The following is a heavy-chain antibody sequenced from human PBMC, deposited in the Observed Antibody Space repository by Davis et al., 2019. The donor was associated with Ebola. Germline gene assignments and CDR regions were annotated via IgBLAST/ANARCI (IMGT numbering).Heavy chain of an antibody. D-gene: IGHD4-17*01. V-gene: IGHV3-43*02. CDR3: ARVNRHGDPDY. CDR2: ISGDGGST. Sequence: GESLKISCAASGFTFDDYAMHWVRQAPGKGLEWVSLISGDGGSTYYADSVKGRFTISRDNSKNTLYLQMNSLRAEDTAVYYCARVNRHGDPDYWGQGTLVTVSS. CDR1: GFTFDDYA. J-gene: IGHJ4*02.